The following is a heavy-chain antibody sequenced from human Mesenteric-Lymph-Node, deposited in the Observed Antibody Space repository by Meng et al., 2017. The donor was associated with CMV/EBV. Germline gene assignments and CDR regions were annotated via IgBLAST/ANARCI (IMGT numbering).Heavy chain of an antibody. CDR3: ARGFTSYWYFDL. CDR2: IKQDGSEK. J-gene: IGHJ2*01. CDR1: GFTFSSYW. D-gene: IGHD3-10*01. Sequence: CAASGFTFSSYWMSWVRQAPGKGLEWVANIKQDGSEKYYVDSVKGRFTISRDNAKNSQYLQMNSLRAEDTAVYYCARGFTSYWYFDLWGRGTLVTVSS. V-gene: IGHV3-7*04.